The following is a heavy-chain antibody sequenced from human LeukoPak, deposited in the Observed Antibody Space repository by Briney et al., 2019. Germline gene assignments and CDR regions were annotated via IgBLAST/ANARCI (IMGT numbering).Heavy chain of an antibody. CDR3: ARSQGGTMSLRHFDL. CDR2: IKEDGSDK. J-gene: IGHJ2*01. V-gene: IGHV3-7*05. D-gene: IGHD3-22*01. Sequence: GGSLRLTCSASAFTFSSYWMTWVRQAPGKGLEWVPTIKEDGSDKYYVDSVRGRFTISRDNAENSLYLQMNILRAEDTAVYYCARSQGGTMSLRHFDLWGRGTLVTVSS. CDR1: AFTFSSYW.